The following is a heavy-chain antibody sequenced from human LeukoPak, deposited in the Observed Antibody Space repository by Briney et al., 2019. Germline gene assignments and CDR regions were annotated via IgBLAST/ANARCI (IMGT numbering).Heavy chain of an antibody. V-gene: IGHV3-48*03. Sequence: GGSLRLSCAASGVTFSSYEMNWVRQAPGKGLEWVSYISSSGSTIYYADSVKGRFTISRANAKNSLYLQMNSLRAEDTAVYYCAREFSVIAAAGTVGYWGQGTLVTVSS. CDR2: ISSSGSTI. J-gene: IGHJ4*02. CDR3: AREFSVIAAAGTVGY. D-gene: IGHD6-13*01. CDR1: GVTFSSYE.